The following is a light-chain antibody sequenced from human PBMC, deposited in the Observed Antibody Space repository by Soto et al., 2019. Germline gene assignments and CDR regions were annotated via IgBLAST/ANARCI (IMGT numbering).Light chain of an antibody. CDR1: QSISDT. CDR2: GAS. J-gene: IGKJ1*01. Sequence: EIVMTQSPATLSVSTGGRATLSCRASQSISDTLAWYQQKPGQAPRLLIHGASTRAPGFPARFSGSGSGTDFTLTISRLEPEDFAVYYCQQYGSSGTFGQGAKVDI. CDR3: QQYGSSGT. V-gene: IGKV3-15*01.